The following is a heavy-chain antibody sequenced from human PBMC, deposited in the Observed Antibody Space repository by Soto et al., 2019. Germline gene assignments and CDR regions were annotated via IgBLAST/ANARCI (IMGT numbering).Heavy chain of an antibody. J-gene: IGHJ5*02. Sequence: PGGSLRLSCAASGFTVSSNYWSWIRQPPGKGLEWIGYFYYSGSTNFNPSLKSRAIISVDTSKNQFPLKLTSVTAADTAVYFCARGFASSWYFFDPWGQGTLVTVSS. V-gene: IGHV4-59*02. CDR3: ARGFASSWYFFDP. CDR2: FYYSGST. D-gene: IGHD6-13*01. CDR1: GFTVSSNY.